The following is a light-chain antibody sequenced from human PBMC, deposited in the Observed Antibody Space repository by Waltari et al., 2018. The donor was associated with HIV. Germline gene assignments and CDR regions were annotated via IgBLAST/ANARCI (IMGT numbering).Light chain of an antibody. V-gene: IGKV3-11*01. CDR3: QQRSAWPLT. Sequence: EIVLTQSPATLSLSPGERVTLSCRASQSISHYLAWYQQKPGQAPRRRIYDASNRTTGSPARCSGSGSGTDFSLTISSLEPEDLGVYYCQQRSAWPLTFGGGTKVEIK. CDR2: DAS. J-gene: IGKJ4*01. CDR1: QSISHY.